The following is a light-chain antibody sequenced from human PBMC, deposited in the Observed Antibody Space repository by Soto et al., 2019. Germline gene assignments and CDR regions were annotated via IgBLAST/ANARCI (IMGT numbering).Light chain of an antibody. CDR1: QRIDSS. CDR3: QQYHRWPIT. Sequence: EVVMTQSPATLSVSPGESATLSCRASQRIDSSVAWYQQMPGQPPRLLIFGASTKVTVIPARFSGSGSGTEFTLTISSLQSEDFGVYYCQQYHRWPITFGQGTRLEI. CDR2: GAS. J-gene: IGKJ5*01. V-gene: IGKV3-15*01.